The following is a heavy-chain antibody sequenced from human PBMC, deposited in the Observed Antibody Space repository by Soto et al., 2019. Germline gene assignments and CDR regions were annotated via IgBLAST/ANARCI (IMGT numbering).Heavy chain of an antibody. V-gene: IGHV1-3*04. CDR2: INTGNGNT. D-gene: IGHD2-2*01. Sequence: QVQLVQSGAEVKKPGASVRVSCKASGYTFTNYAIHWVRQAPGERLECLGWINTGNGNTKSSQKFQGRVTITRDASASTAYMELSSLRSEDTAVYYCARANRNCTTTSCPYNWFDPWGQGTLVTVSS. CDR1: GYTFTNYA. J-gene: IGHJ5*02. CDR3: ARANRNCTTTSCPYNWFDP.